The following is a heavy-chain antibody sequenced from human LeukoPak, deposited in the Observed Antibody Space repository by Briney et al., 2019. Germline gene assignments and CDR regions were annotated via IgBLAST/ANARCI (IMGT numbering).Heavy chain of an antibody. J-gene: IGHJ5*02. CDR2: ISYDGSNK. D-gene: IGHD3-22*01. V-gene: IGHV3-30*03. Sequence: PGGSLRLPCAASGFTFSSYAMHWVRQAPGKGLGWVAVISYDGSNKYYADSVKGRFTISRDNSKNTLYLQMNSLRAEDTAVYYCYSMIVVEIRVINASWGQGTLVTVSS. CDR3: YSMIVVEIRVINAS. CDR1: GFTFSSYA.